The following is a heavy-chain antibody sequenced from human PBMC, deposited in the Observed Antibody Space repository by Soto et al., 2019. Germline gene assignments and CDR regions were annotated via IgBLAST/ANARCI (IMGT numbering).Heavy chain of an antibody. Sequence: EVQLVESGGGLVQPGRSLRLSCAASGFTFDDYAMHWVRQAPGKGLEWVSGISWNSGSIGYADSVKGRFTISRDNAKNSLYLQMNSLRAEDTALYYCAKAPAATAPFVYWGQGTLVTVSS. V-gene: IGHV3-9*01. D-gene: IGHD2-2*01. CDR3: AKAPAATAPFVY. J-gene: IGHJ4*02. CDR1: GFTFDDYA. CDR2: ISWNSGSI.